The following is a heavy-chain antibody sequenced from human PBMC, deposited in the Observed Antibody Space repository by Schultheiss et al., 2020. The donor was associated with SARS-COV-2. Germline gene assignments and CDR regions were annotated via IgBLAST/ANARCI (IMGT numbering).Heavy chain of an antibody. CDR3: AAAAATHYYYYGMDV. J-gene: IGHJ6*02. CDR1: GGSISSYY. V-gene: IGHV4-4*07. Sequence: SQTLSLTCTVSGGSISSYYWSWIRQPPGKGLEWIGRIYTSGSTNYNPSLKSRVTMSVDTSKNQFSLKLSSVTAADTAVYYCAAAAATHYYYYGMDVWGQGTTVTVSS. CDR2: IYTSGST. D-gene: IGHD6-13*01.